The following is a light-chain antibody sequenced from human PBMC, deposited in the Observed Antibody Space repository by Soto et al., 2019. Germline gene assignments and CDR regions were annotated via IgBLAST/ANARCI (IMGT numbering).Light chain of an antibody. V-gene: IGLV1-44*01. Sequence: QSVLTQPPSASGTPGQRVTISCSGGSSNIGTNSVNWYQQLPGTAPKLLIYSNNQRPSGVPDRFSGSKSGTSASLAISRLQSEDEADYYCATWDDSLNGVVFGVGTKGTVL. CDR3: ATWDDSLNGVV. J-gene: IGLJ2*01. CDR1: SSNIGTNS. CDR2: SNN.